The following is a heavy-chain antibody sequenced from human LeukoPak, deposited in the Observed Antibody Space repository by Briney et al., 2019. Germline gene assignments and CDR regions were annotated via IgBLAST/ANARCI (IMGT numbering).Heavy chain of an antibody. V-gene: IGHV4-30-2*01. J-gene: IGHJ4*02. CDR3: ARAAYGDYFLDY. D-gene: IGHD4-17*01. CDR1: GGSISSGGYS. CDR2: IYHSGST. Sequence: SETLSLTCAVSGGSISSGGYSWSWIRQPPGKGLEWIGYIYHSGSTYYNPSLKSRATISVDRSKNQFSLKLSSVTAADTAVYYCARAAYGDYFLDYWGQGTLVTVSS.